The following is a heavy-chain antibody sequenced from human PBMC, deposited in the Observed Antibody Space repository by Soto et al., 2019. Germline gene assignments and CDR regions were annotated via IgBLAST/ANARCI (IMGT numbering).Heavy chain of an antibody. CDR3: ARVRGFEYDFWSGXHPRMDV. D-gene: IGHD3-3*01. J-gene: IGHJ6*04. V-gene: IGHV1-8*01. Sequence: ASVKVSCKASGYTFTSYDINWGRQATGQGLEGMGWMNPNSGNTGYAQKFKGRVTMTRNTSISTAYMELSSLRSEDTDVYYCARVRGFEYDFWSGXHPRMDVWGKGTTVTVSS. CDR2: MNPNSGNT. CDR1: GYTFTSYD.